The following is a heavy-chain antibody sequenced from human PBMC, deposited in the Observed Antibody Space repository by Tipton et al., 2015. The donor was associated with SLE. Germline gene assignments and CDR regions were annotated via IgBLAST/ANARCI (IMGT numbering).Heavy chain of an antibody. D-gene: IGHD5-24*01. CDR2: LDPNSGAA. CDR1: GYTFTHYY. V-gene: IGHV1-2*06. Sequence: QLVQSGPEVKKPGASMKVSCRGSGYTFTHYYIHWVRQAPGQGLEWMGRLDPNSGAADYAQRFQGRVTMTRDTSIRTAYMELTRLRSDDTAVYYCAKDREMATIYHYWGQGTLVSVSS. CDR3: AKDREMATIYHY. J-gene: IGHJ4*02.